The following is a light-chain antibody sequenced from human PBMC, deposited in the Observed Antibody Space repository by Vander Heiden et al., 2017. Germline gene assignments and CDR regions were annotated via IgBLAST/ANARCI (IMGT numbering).Light chain of an antibody. CDR2: GAY. CDR1: QSITNNN. J-gene: IGKJ4*01. CDR3: HQYGGSVT. Sequence: EIALTKSPGTLSSSPRGRATLSSRGRQSITNNNLGWYQHKPGHAPRLLIFGAYNRATGIADRFSGSGSGTDFTLTISRLEPEDFAVYYCHQYGGSVTFGGGTKVEIK. V-gene: IGKV3-20*01.